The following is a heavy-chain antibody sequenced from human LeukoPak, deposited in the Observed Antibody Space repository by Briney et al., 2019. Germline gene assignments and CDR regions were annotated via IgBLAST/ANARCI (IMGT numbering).Heavy chain of an antibody. CDR1: GGSISSYY. CDR2: IYYSGST. D-gene: IGHD6-13*01. V-gene: IGHV4-59*01. Sequence: PSETLSLTCTVSGGSISSYYWSWIRQPPGKGPEWIGYIYYSGSTNYNPSLKSRVTISVDTSKNQFSLKLSSVTAADTAVYFCARVGQLVPHYFAYWSQGTLVTVSS. J-gene: IGHJ4*02. CDR3: ARVGQLVPHYFAY.